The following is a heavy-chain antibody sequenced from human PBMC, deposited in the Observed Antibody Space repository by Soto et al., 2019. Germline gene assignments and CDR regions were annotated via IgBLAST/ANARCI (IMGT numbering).Heavy chain of an antibody. CDR2: IYWNDDK. Sequence: SGPTLVNPTQTLTLTCTFSESSLSTSGVGVGWIRQPPGKALEWLALIYWNDDKRYSPSLKSRLTITKDTSKNQVVLTMTNMDPVDTATYYCAHRMYYYDPPQYWFDPWGQGTLVTVSS. V-gene: IGHV2-5*01. CDR3: AHRMYYYDPPQYWFDP. D-gene: IGHD3-22*01. J-gene: IGHJ5*02. CDR1: ESSLSTSGVG.